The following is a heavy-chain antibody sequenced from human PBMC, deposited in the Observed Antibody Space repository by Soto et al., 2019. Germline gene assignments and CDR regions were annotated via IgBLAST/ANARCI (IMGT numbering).Heavy chain of an antibody. CDR3: ARGFGGWFRPYFDY. CDR1: GGSISSGDYY. J-gene: IGHJ4*02. D-gene: IGHD3-10*01. V-gene: IGHV4-30-4*01. Sequence: QVQLQESGPGLVKPSQTLSLTCTVSGGSISSGDYYWSWIRQPPGKGLEWIGYIYYSGSTYYNPSLKSRVTISVYTFKNQFPLKLSSVTAADTAVYYCARGFGGWFRPYFDYWGRGTLVTVSS. CDR2: IYYSGST.